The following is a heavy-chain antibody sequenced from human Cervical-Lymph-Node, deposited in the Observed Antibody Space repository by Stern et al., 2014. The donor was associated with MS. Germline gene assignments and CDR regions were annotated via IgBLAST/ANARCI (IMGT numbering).Heavy chain of an antibody. CDR1: GGALTSYA. Sequence: VQLVESGAEVKKPGSSVKVSCKASGGALTSYAISWVRQAPGQGLEWLGGIIYLVGTANYAQIFQGRVTISADESTNTVYMEMSSLRSEDTAVYYCARDDEAIFALDVWGQGTAVTVS. CDR2: IIYLVGTA. CDR3: ARDDEAIFALDV. J-gene: IGHJ6*02. V-gene: IGHV1-69*01. D-gene: IGHD3-3*01.